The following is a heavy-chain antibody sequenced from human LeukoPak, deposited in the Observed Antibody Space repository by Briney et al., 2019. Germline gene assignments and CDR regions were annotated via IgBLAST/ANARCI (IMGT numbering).Heavy chain of an antibody. Sequence: GGPLRLSCAASGFTFSSYAMSWVRQAPGKGLEWVSAISGSGGSTYYADSVKGRFTISRDNSKNTLYLQMNSLRAEDTAVYYCAKAPYSNYVGRPHYYYYGMDVWGQGTTVTVSS. CDR3: AKAPYSNYVGRPHYYYYGMDV. J-gene: IGHJ6*02. V-gene: IGHV3-23*01. CDR2: ISGSGGST. CDR1: GFTFSSYA. D-gene: IGHD4-11*01.